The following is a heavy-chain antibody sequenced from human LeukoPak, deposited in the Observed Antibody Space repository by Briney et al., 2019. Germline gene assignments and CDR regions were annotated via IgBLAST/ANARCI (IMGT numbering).Heavy chain of an antibody. Sequence: AASVTVSCKPSGGTFTTYAITWVRQAPGHGLEWMGMIIPMSGTANVAQKFQGRVTITADKSATTSYMEMSSLTSDDTAVYYCARGTTIFGVVPGDMDVWGQGTTVIVSS. D-gene: IGHD3-3*01. J-gene: IGHJ6*02. V-gene: IGHV1-69*06. CDR3: ARGTTIFGVVPGDMDV. CDR1: GGTFTTYA. CDR2: IIPMSGTA.